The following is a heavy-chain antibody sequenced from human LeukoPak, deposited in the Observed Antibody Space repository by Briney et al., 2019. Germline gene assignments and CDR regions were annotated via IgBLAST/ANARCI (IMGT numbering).Heavy chain of an antibody. D-gene: IGHD4/OR15-4a*01. J-gene: IGHJ6*02. CDR3: ARDTSFNYGAHAMDV. V-gene: IGHV3-23*01. Sequence: GGSLRLSCAASGFTFDNYAMNWVRQAPGKGLEWVLGISGSGVNTYYADSVKGRFTISRDNSKNTLYLQLNSLRGEDTAIYYCARDTSFNYGAHAMDVWGQGTAVTVSS. CDR1: GFTFDNYA. CDR2: ISGSGVNT.